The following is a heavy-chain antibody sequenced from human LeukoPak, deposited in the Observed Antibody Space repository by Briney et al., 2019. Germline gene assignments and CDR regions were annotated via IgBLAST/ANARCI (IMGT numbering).Heavy chain of an antibody. Sequence: PGGSLRLSCAASGFTFSSYSMNWVRQPPGKGLEWIGEINHSGSTNYNPSLKSRVTISVDTSKNQFSLKLSSVTAADTAVYYCARAHRRFVGYGMDVWGQGTTVTVSS. J-gene: IGHJ6*02. D-gene: IGHD3-16*01. CDR3: ARAHRRFVGYGMDV. CDR2: INHSGST. CDR1: GFTFSSYS. V-gene: IGHV4-34*01.